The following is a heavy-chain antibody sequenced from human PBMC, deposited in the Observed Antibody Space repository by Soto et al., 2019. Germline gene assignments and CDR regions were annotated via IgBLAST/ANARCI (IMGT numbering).Heavy chain of an antibody. Sequence: SATLSCESCGGTFSSYAISCVLHDAGQGLEWMGGIIPIFGTANYAQKFQGRVTITADESTSTAYMELSSLRSEDTAVYYCASPQILTGYSKSAFDIWGQGTMVTVSS. D-gene: IGHD3-9*01. CDR1: GGTFSSYA. CDR3: ASPQILTGYSKSAFDI. V-gene: IGHV1-69*13. CDR2: IIPIFGTA. J-gene: IGHJ3*02.